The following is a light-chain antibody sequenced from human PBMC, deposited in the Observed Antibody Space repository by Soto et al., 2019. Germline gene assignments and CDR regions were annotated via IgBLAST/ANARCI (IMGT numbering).Light chain of an antibody. CDR3: QQGHSTPYT. CDR1: QNIRTY. CDR2: SAS. J-gene: IGKJ2*01. V-gene: IGKV1-39*01. Sequence: DIQMTQSPYSLSASHGDSVSITCRASQNIRTYVNWYQQKPGRAPKLLIHSASALPSGVPSRFSGSGSGTEFTLTMSGLQPEDFATYYCQQGHSTPYTFGQGTKVDIK.